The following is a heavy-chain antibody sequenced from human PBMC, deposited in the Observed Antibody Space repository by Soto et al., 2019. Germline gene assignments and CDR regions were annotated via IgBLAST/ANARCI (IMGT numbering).Heavy chain of an antibody. CDR3: ARVLGAPLYYFDC. D-gene: IGHD1-26*01. Sequence: SSETLSLTCPVSGYSISTGNYWGWIRQPPGKRLEWIGSIYQSGSTYYNPSLRSRVTISVDTSKNQFSLKLSSVTAADTAVYYCARVLGAPLYYFDCCGQGTLVTVSS. CDR1: GYSISTGNY. V-gene: IGHV4-38-2*02. J-gene: IGHJ4*02. CDR2: IYQSGST.